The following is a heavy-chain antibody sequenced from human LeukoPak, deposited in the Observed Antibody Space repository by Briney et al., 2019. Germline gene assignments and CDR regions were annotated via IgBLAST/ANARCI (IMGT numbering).Heavy chain of an antibody. CDR1: GFTFSDYY. CDR2: MRRDGNEI. D-gene: IGHD1-7*01. CDR3: ARPKNRENYWRAFDI. V-gene: IGHV3-7*03. J-gene: IGHJ3*02. Sequence: GGSLRLSCAASGFTFSDYYMSWVRQAPGKGLEWVANMRRDGNEIYYLDSVRGRFTISRDNAKNSLHLQMDNLRAEDTAVYYCARPKNRENYWRAFDIWGQGTMVTVSS.